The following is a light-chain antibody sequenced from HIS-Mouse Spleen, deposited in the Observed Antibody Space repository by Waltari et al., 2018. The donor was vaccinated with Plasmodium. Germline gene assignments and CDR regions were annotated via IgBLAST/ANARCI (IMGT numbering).Light chain of an antibody. J-gene: IGKJ4*01. CDR1: QSVSSSY. V-gene: IGKV3-20*01. CDR3: QQYGSSPQIT. Sequence: EIVLTQSPGTLSLSPGERATLSCRASQSVSSSYLAWYQQKPGQAPRLLIYGASSRATGLPDRVRGSGSGTELTLTISRLEPEDFAVYYCQQYGSSPQITFGGGTKVEIK. CDR2: GAS.